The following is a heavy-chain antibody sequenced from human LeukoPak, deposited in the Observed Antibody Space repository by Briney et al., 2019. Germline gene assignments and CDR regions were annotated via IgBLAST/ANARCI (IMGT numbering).Heavy chain of an antibody. CDR1: GYSISSGSY. Sequence: SETLSLTCTVSGYSISSGSYWGWIRQPAGKGLEWIGRIYTSGSTTYNPSLKSRVTMSVDTSKSQFSLNLMSVTAADTAVYYCTRDTGTTGEVKFDPWGQGTLVTVSS. CDR3: TRDTGTTGEVKFDP. V-gene: IGHV4-4*07. D-gene: IGHD4-17*01. CDR2: IYTSGST. J-gene: IGHJ5*02.